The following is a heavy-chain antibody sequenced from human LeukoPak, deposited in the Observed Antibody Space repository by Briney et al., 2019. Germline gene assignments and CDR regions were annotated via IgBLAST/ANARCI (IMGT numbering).Heavy chain of an antibody. CDR2: IIPIFGTA. Sequence: SVKVSCKASGYTFTSYYMHWVRQAPGQGLEWMGGIIPIFGTANYAQKFQGRVTITADESTSTAYMELSSLRSEDTAVYYCARDPFYCGGDCYSREDAFDIWGQGTMVTVSS. CDR1: GYTFTSYY. J-gene: IGHJ3*02. D-gene: IGHD2-21*02. V-gene: IGHV1-69*13. CDR3: ARDPFYCGGDCYSREDAFDI.